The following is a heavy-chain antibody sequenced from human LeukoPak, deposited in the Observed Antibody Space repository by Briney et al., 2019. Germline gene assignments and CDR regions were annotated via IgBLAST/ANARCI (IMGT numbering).Heavy chain of an antibody. CDR1: SYSITSGHF. V-gene: IGHV4-38-2*01. J-gene: IGHJ4*02. D-gene: IGHD4-17*01. CDR3: ASNRDYGDYYFDY. CDR2: IYHSGNT. Sequence: PSETLSLTCAVSSYSITSGHFWGWIRPPPGKGLEWIASIYHSGNTYYNPSLKRRVTISVDTSKNQFSLKLSSVTAADTAVYYCASNRDYGDYYFDYWGQGTLVTVSS.